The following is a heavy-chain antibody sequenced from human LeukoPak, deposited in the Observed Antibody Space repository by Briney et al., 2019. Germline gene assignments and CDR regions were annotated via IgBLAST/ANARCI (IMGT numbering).Heavy chain of an antibody. J-gene: IGHJ5*02. V-gene: IGHV4-38-2*02. CDR2: IYHSGST. CDR1: GYSISSGYY. CDR3: ARDIGYSSSWTQFNWFDP. D-gene: IGHD6-13*01. Sequence: SETLSLTCTVSGYSISSGYYWGWIRQPPGKGLEWIGSIYHSGSTYYNPSLKSRVTISVDTSKSQFSLKLSSVTAADTAVYYCARDIGYSSSWTQFNWFDPWGQGTLVTVSS.